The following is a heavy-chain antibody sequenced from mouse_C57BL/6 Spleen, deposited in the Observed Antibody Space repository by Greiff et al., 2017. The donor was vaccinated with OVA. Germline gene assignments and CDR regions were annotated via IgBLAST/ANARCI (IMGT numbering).Heavy chain of an antibody. CDR1: GYSITSGYY. J-gene: IGHJ4*01. D-gene: IGHD1-1*01. V-gene: IGHV3-6*01. Sequence: EVKLQESGPGLVKPSQSLSLTCSVTGYSITSGYYWNWIRQFPGNKLEWMGYISYDGSNNYNPSLKNRISITRDTSKNQFFLKLNSVTTEDTATYDCARDYGSSYDYDMDYWGQGTSVTVSS. CDR2: ISYDGSN. CDR3: ARDYGSSYDYDMDY.